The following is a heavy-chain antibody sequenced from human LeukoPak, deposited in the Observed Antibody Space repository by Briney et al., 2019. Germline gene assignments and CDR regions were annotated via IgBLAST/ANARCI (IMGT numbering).Heavy chain of an antibody. V-gene: IGHV4-59*08. J-gene: IGHJ4*02. CDR3: ARFLTTVTTVGIANYFDY. CDR1: GGSISPCY. CDR2: IYYSGST. D-gene: IGHD4-17*01. Sequence: PSETLSLTCTVSGGSISPCYWSWIRQPPGKGLEWIGYIYYSGSTKYNPSLKSRVTISVDTSKNQFSLKLSSVTAADTAIYYCARFLTTVTTVGIANYFDYWGQGTLVTVSS.